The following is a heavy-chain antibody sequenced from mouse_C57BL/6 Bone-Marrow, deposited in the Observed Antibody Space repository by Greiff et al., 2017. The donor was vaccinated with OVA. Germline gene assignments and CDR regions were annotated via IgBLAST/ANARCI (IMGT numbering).Heavy chain of an antibody. D-gene: IGHD1-1*01. V-gene: IGHV3-1*01. CDR3: ARYGSSFWYFDV. CDR1: GYSITSGYD. Sequence: EVHLVESGPGMVKPSQSLSLTCTVTGYSITSGYDWHWIRHFPGNKLEWMGYISYSGSTNYNPSLKSRISITHDTSKNHFFLKLNSVTTEDTATYYCARYGSSFWYFDVWGTGTTVTVSS. CDR2: ISYSGST. J-gene: IGHJ1*03.